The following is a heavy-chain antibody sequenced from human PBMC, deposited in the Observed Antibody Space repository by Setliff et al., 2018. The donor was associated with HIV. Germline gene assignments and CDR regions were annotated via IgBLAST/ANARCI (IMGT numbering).Heavy chain of an antibody. CDR1: GYTLTSYG. V-gene: IGHV1-3*01. CDR3: ARDYSGTYYGDIDL. J-gene: IGHJ4*02. CDR2: INPGNGDR. Sequence: ASVKVSCKASGYTLTSYGIHWVRQAPGQRLEWMAWINPGNGDRKYSQKLQGRVAITGDTSANTGYMEVSRLRSEDTALYFCARDYSGTYYGDIDLWGQGTLVTVSS. D-gene: IGHD1-26*01.